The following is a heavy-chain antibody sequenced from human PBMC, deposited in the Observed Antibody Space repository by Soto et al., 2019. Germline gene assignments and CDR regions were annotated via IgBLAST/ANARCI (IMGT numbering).Heavy chain of an antibody. V-gene: IGHV1-18*01. CDR2: ISGYNGNT. Sequence: ASVKVSCKPSGYTSSGYTSFNYGITWVRQAPGQGLEWMGWISGYNGNTNYAQNFQGRVTITTDTSTSTVYMELRSLKSDDTAVYDCARVRGVKDYNHVDPFDLWGPGRPVTV. CDR1: GYTSSGYTSFNYG. J-gene: IGHJ4*02. D-gene: IGHD4-4*01. CDR3: ARVRGVKDYNHVDPFDL.